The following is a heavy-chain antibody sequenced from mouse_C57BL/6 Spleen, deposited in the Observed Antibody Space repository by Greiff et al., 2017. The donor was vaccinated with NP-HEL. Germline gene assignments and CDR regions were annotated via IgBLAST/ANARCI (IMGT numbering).Heavy chain of an antibody. D-gene: IGHD2-4*01. J-gene: IGHJ2*01. CDR3: ARYDYDPKDYFDY. Sequence: QVQLQQSGAELVKPGASVKISCKASGYAFSSYWMNWVKQRPGKGLEWIGQIYPGDGDTNYNGKFKGKATLTADKSSSTAYMQLSSLTAEDSAVDFCARYDYDPKDYFDYWGQGTTLTVSS. V-gene: IGHV1-80*01. CDR2: IYPGDGDT. CDR1: GYAFSSYW.